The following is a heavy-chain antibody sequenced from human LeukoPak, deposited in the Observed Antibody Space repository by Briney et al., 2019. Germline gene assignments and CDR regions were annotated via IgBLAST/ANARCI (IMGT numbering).Heavy chain of an antibody. V-gene: IGHV3-21*01. Sequence: GGSLRLSCAASGFTFSSYSMNWVRQAPGKGLEWVSSISSSSSYIYYADSVKGRFTTSRDNAKNSLYLQMNSLRAEDTAVYYCARDVSRVIVVVTASGYYFDYWGQGTLVTVSS. D-gene: IGHD2-21*02. CDR1: GFTFSSYS. J-gene: IGHJ4*02. CDR3: ARDVSRVIVVVTASGYYFDY. CDR2: ISSSSSYI.